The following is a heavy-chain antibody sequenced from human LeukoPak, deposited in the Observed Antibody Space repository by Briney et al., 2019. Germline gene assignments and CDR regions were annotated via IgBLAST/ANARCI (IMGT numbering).Heavy chain of an antibody. Sequence: GGSLRLSCAASGFTFSSYAMNWVRQAPGKGLEWVSSISSSSSYIYYADSVKGRFTISRDNAKNSLYLQMNSLRAEDTAVYYCARDKQLVQGGGVYWGQGTLVTVSS. J-gene: IGHJ4*02. CDR1: GFTFSSYA. D-gene: IGHD6-6*01. V-gene: IGHV3-21*01. CDR3: ARDKQLVQGGGVY. CDR2: ISSSSSYI.